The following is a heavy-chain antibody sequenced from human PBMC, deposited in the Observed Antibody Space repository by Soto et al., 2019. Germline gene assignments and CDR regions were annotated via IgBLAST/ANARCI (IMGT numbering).Heavy chain of an antibody. V-gene: IGHV1-18*01. CDR3: ARVGPYDSPSAMLGSNGLDP. CDR2: ISAYNGNT. D-gene: IGHD3-16*01. Sequence: ASVKVSCKASGYTFTSYGISWVRQAPGQGLEWMGWISAYNGNTNYAQKLQGRVTMTTDTSTSTAYMELRSLRSDDTAVYYCARVGPYDSPSAMLGSNGLDPWGQGTQVTVSS. CDR1: GYTFTSYG. J-gene: IGHJ5*02.